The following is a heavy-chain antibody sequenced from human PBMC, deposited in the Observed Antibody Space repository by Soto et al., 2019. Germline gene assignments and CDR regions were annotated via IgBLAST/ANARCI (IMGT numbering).Heavy chain of an antibody. Sequence: PSETLSLTCTVSGGSISSYYWSWIRQPAGKGLEWIGRIYTSGSTNYNPSLKSRVTMSVDTSKNQFSLKLSSVTAADTAVYYCVGYCTNGVCYTGRDYWGQGTLVTSPQ. CDR2: IYTSGST. D-gene: IGHD2-8*01. CDR3: VGYCTNGVCYTGRDY. V-gene: IGHV4-4*07. J-gene: IGHJ4*02. CDR1: GGSISSYY.